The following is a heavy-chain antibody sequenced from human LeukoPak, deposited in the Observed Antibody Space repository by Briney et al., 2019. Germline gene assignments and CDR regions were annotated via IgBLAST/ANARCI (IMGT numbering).Heavy chain of an antibody. CDR1: SYTFTSYD. D-gene: IGHD3-22*01. Sequence: ASVKVSCKASSYTFTSYDISWVRRAPGQGLEWMGWISAYNGNTNYAQKLQGRVTMTTDTSTTTAYMELRSLRSDDTAVYYCARGPYYYDSSGSYYELFDYWGQGTLVTVSS. CDR3: ARGPYYYDSSGSYYELFDY. CDR2: ISAYNGNT. V-gene: IGHV1-18*01. J-gene: IGHJ4*02.